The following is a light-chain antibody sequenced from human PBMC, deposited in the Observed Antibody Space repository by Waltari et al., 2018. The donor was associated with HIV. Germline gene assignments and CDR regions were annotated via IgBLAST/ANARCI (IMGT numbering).Light chain of an antibody. CDR3: CSYAGSVV. Sequence: QSALTQPASVSGSPGQSITISCPGTSSDVGSYNLVSWYQQHPGKAPKLMIYEASKRPSGVSNRFSGSKSGNTASLTISGLQAEDEADYYCCSYAGSVVFGGGTKLTVL. CDR2: EAS. CDR1: SSDVGSYNL. V-gene: IGLV2-23*01. J-gene: IGLJ2*01.